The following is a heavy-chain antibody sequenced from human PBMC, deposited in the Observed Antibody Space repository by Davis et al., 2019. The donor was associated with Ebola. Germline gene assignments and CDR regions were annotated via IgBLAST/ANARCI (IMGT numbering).Heavy chain of an antibody. V-gene: IGHV3-23*03. D-gene: IGHD6-19*01. CDR3: ATTQWLREFDN. CDR1: GFTFSSYA. CDR2: IYDQST. J-gene: IGHJ4*02. Sequence: GGSLRLSCAASGFTFSSYAMSWVRQAPGKGLEWVSVIYDQSTAYADAVRGRFIISRDKSNNTLYLEMSSLRFDDTAVYYCATTQWLREFDNWGQGTLVTVSS.